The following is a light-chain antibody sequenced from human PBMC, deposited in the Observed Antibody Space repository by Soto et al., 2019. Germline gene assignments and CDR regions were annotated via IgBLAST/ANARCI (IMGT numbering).Light chain of an antibody. CDR1: QGISRW. CDR3: QQANSIPLT. CDR2: GAS. Sequence: DIQMTQSPSFVSASVGDRVTITCRASQGISRWLVGYQQRPGKAPALLIYGASSLQSGVTSRISSSRSSTTVTLTISSMQAEDFATYYYQQANSIPLTFGQGTRLEIK. V-gene: IGKV1-12*01. J-gene: IGKJ5*01.